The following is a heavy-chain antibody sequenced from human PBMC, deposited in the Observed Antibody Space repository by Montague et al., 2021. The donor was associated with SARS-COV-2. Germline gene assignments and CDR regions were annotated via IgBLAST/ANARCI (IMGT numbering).Heavy chain of an antibody. CDR1: GFSLSTSGMC. Sequence: PALVKPTQTLTLTCTFSGFSLSTSGMCVSWIRQPPGKALEWLALIDWDDDKYYSTSLKTRLTISKDTSKNQVALTMTNMDPVDTATYYCARTMDAGTYYYDSSGYYPFDYWGQGTLVTVSS. V-gene: IGHV2-70*01. CDR3: ARTMDAGTYYYDSSGYYPFDY. D-gene: IGHD3-22*01. J-gene: IGHJ4*02. CDR2: IDWDDDK.